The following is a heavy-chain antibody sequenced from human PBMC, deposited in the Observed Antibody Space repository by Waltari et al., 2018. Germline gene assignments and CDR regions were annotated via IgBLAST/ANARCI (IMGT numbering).Heavy chain of an antibody. CDR3: ARDPGPIVGAPDY. CDR1: GYSFPGYH. Sequence: QVQLVQSGTGVKKPGASVKVSCQASGYSFPGYHLHWVRQTPGQGLEWLGWINPKNGDTGYAQNFLGRVTMTRDTSINTVYMDLSGLRSDDTAVFYCARDPGPIVGAPDYWGQGTLVTVSS. D-gene: IGHD1-26*01. CDR2: INPKNGDT. J-gene: IGHJ4*02. V-gene: IGHV1-2*02.